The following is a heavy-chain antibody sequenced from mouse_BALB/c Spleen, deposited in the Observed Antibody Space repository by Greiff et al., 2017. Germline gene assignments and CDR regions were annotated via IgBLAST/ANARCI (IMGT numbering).Heavy chain of an antibody. CDR1: GFTFSSYG. Sequence: DVKLVESGGGLVQPGGSLKLSCAASGFTFSSYGMSWVRQTPDKRLELVATINSNGGSTYYPDSVKGRFTISRDNAKNTLYLQMSSLKSEDTAMYYCARARFAYWGQGTLVTVSA. CDR3: ARARFAY. V-gene: IGHV5-6-3*01. CDR2: INSNGGST. J-gene: IGHJ3*01.